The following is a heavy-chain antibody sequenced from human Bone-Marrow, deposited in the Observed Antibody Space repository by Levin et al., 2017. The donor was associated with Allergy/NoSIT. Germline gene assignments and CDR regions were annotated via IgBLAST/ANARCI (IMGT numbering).Heavy chain of an antibody. Sequence: PSETLSLTCAASGFTFSSYTMNWVRQAPGEGLEWVSSISASSTYIYYADSMKGRFTISRDNAKNSLFLQMNSLRTEDTAVYYCARQRDVGQQVSEHLAYWGQGALVTVSS. CDR3: ARQRDVGQQVSEHLAY. J-gene: IGHJ4*02. CDR1: GFTFSSYT. D-gene: IGHD3-3*02. CDR2: ISASSTYI. V-gene: IGHV3-21*01.